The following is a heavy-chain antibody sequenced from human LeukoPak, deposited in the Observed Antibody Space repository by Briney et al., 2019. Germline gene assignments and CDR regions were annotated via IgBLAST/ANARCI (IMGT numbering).Heavy chain of an antibody. D-gene: IGHD3-3*01. CDR3: ARRGKYYDFWSGYGEGSYYFDY. CDR2: IYPGDSDT. CDR1: GYSFTSYW. V-gene: IGHV5-51*01. J-gene: IGHJ4*02. Sequence: KHGESLKISCKGSGYSFTSYWIGWVRQLPGKGLEWMGIIYPGDSDTRYSPSFQGQVTISADKSISTAYLQWSSLKASDTAMYYCARRGKYYDFWSGYGEGSYYFDYWGQGTLVTVSS.